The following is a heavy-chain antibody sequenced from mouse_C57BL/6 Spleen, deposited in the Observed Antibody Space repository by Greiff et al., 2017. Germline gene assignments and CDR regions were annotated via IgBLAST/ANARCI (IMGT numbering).Heavy chain of an antibody. J-gene: IGHJ3*01. D-gene: IGHD2-14*01. CDR3: ARGGTGAWFAS. V-gene: IGHV1-52*01. CDR1: GYTFTSYW. CDR2: IDPSDSET. Sequence: QVQLKQPGAELVRPGSSVKLSCKASGYTFTSYWMHWVKQRPIQGLEWIGNIDPSDSETHYNQKFKDKATLTVDKSSSTAYMQLSSLTSEDSAVYYSARGGTGAWFASWGKGTLVTVSA.